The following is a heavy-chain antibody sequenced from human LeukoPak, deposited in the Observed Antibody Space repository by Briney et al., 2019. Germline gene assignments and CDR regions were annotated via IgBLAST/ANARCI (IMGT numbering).Heavy chain of an antibody. J-gene: IGHJ4*02. Sequence: ASVKVSCKASGYTFTDYYIHWVRQAPGQGLEWMGWISAYNGNTNYAQKLQGRVTMTTDTSTSTAYMELRSLRSDDTAVYYCARDTRLRFLEWLLSGDGGEYYFDYWGQGTLVTVSS. V-gene: IGHV1-18*01. CDR2: ISAYNGNT. CDR1: GYTFTDYY. CDR3: ARDTRLRFLEWLLSGDGGEYYFDY. D-gene: IGHD3-3*01.